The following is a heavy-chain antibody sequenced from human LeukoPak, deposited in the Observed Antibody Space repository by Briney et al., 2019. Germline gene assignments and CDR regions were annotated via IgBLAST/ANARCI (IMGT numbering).Heavy chain of an antibody. CDR3: ARSPYSSSSLDY. CDR2: ISRSSTTI. J-gene: IGHJ4*02. Sequence: GGSLRLSCAASGFTFSSYSMNWVRQAPGKGLEGVSYISRSSTTIYYADSVKGRFTISRDNAKNSLYLQMISLGAEDTALYYCARSPYSSSSLDYWGQGTLVTVSS. D-gene: IGHD6-13*01. V-gene: IGHV3-48*01. CDR1: GFTFSSYS.